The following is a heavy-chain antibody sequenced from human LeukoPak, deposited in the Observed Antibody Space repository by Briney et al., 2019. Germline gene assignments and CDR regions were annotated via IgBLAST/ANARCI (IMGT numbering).Heavy chain of an antibody. Sequence: ASVKVSCKASGYTFTSYDINWVRQATGQGLEWMGWMNPNSGNTGYAQKFQGRVTMTRNTSKSTAYMELSSVRSEDTAVYYCAVGLGCGEVGANWFDPWGQGTLVTVSS. J-gene: IGHJ5*02. V-gene: IGHV1-8*01. CDR3: AVGLGCGEVGANWFDP. CDR1: GYTFTSYD. CDR2: MNPNSGNT. D-gene: IGHD3-10*01.